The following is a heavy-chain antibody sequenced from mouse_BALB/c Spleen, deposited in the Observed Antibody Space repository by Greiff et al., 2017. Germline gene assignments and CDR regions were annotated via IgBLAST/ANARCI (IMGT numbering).Heavy chain of an antibody. V-gene: IGHV6-6*02. CDR2: IRLKSNNYAT. Sequence: EVKLVESGGGLVQPGGSMKLSCVASGFTFSNYWMNWVRQSPEKGLEWVAEIRLKSNNYATHYAESVKGRFTISRDDSKSSVYLQMNNLRAEDTGIYYCTRDTIYYGTYYAMDYWGQGTSVTVSS. CDR3: TRDTIYYGTYYAMDY. CDR1: GFTFSNYW. D-gene: IGHD2-1*01. J-gene: IGHJ4*01.